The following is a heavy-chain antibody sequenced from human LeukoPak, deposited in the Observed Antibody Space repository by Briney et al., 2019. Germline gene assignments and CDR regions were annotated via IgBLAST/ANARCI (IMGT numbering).Heavy chain of an antibody. CDR3: ARGGGWGYCTNGVCQGDFDY. J-gene: IGHJ4*02. CDR2: INPNSGGT. V-gene: IGHV1-2*02. CDR1: GYTFTGYY. Sequence: GASVKVSCKASGYTFTGYYMHWVRQAPGQGLEWMGWINPNSGGTNYAQKFQGRATMTRDTSISTAYMELSRLRSDDTAVYYCARGGGWGYCTNGVCQGDFDYWGQGTLVTVSS. D-gene: IGHD2-8*01.